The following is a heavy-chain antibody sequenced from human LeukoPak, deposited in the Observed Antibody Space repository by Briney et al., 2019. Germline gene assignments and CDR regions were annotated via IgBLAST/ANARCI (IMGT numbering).Heavy chain of an antibody. CDR3: ARTSGWYPYFDY. D-gene: IGHD6-19*01. Sequence: GGSLRLSCAASGFTFTTYAMNWVRQAPGKGLEWISSILTSDGNPYFADSVKGRFTISRDNSKNTVDLQTNSLRAEDTAVYYCARTSGWYPYFDYWGQGTRVTVSS. CDR1: GFTFTTYA. CDR2: ILTSDGNP. V-gene: IGHV3-23*01. J-gene: IGHJ4*02.